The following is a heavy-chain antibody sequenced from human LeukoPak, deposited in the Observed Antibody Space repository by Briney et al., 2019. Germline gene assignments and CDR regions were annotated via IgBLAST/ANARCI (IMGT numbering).Heavy chain of an antibody. D-gene: IGHD2-2*01. Sequence: SETLSLTCTVSGGSISIYYWNWIRQSPGKGLEWLGYIYYSGSTNYNPSLKSRVTISVDTSKNQFSLKLSSVTAADTAVYYCARVTSGDAFDIWGQGAMVTVSS. CDR1: GGSISIYY. CDR3: ARVTSGDAFDI. V-gene: IGHV4-59*01. CDR2: IYYSGST. J-gene: IGHJ3*02.